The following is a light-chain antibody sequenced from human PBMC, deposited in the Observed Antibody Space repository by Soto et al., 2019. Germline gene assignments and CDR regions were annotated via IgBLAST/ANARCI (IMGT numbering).Light chain of an antibody. J-gene: IGLJ1*01. CDR3: YSYAGGDTYYV. V-gene: IGLV2-23*02. CDR1: NSDVGNYNL. CDR2: EVN. Sequence: QPVLTQPASVSGSPGQSITISCTGTNSDVGNYNLVSWYQQHPGKAPKLIIYEVNKRPSGVSSRFSGSKSGNTASLTIFGLQAEDEADYYCYSYAGGDTYYVFGTGTKLTVL.